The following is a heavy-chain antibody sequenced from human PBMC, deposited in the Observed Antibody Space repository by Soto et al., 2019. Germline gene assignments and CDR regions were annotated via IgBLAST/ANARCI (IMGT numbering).Heavy chain of an antibody. CDR1: GFTFSDYY. D-gene: IGHD1-7*01. V-gene: IGHV3-11*05. CDR2: ISSSSSYT. CDR3: VRGTLSPGLDN. J-gene: IGHJ4*02. Sequence: GALRLSCAASGFTFSDYYMSWIRQAPGKGLEWVSYISSSSSYTNYADSVKGRFTISRDNAKNSLYLQINSLRAEDTAVYFCVRGTLSPGLDNWGQGTLVTVSS.